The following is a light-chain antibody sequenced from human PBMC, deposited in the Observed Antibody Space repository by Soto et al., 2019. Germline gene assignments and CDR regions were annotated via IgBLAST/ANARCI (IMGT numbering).Light chain of an antibody. V-gene: IGLV2-14*01. J-gene: IGLJ2*01. CDR1: SSDVGGYNY. CDR3: SFFTSSNTGL. Sequence: QSALTQPASVSGSPGQSITISCTGTSSDVGGYNYVSWYQQHPGKAPKLIIYNVSNRPSGVSNRFSGSKSGNTASLTISGLRVEDGGHYYCSFFTSSNTGLFGGGTKLPVL. CDR2: NVS.